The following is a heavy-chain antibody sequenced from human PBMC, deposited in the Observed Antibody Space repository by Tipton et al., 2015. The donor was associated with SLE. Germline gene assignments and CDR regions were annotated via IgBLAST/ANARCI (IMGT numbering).Heavy chain of an antibody. V-gene: IGHV4-59*01. D-gene: IGHD6-13*01. CDR2: IYYSGST. Sequence: TLSLTCTVSGGPISSYYWSWIRQPPGKGLEWIGYIYYSGSTNYNPSLKSRVTISVDTSKNQFSLKLSSVTAADTAVYYCAREPNSSPGYWGQGTLVTVSS. CDR1: GGPISSYY. J-gene: IGHJ4*02. CDR3: AREPNSSPGY.